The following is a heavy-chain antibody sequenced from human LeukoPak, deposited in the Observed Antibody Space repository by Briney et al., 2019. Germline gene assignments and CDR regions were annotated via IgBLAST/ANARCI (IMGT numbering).Heavy chain of an antibody. Sequence: GGSLRLSCAASGFTFSSFGMNWVRQAPGKGLEWVSSISSSSSYIYYADSVKGRFTISRDNAKNSLCLQMNSLRAEDTAVYYCARGGRYYYDSSGYQPPDYWGQGTLVTVSS. CDR2: ISSSSSYI. J-gene: IGHJ4*02. CDR1: GFTFSSFG. CDR3: ARGGRYYYDSSGYQPPDY. D-gene: IGHD3-22*01. V-gene: IGHV3-21*01.